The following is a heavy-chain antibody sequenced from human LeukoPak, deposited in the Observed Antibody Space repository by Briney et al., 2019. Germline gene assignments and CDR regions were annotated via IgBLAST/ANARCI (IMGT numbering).Heavy chain of an antibody. CDR2: INPNNGGT. D-gene: IGHD1/OR15-1a*01. J-gene: IGHJ6*03. CDR1: GYTFTGYY. Sequence: ASVKVSCKASGYTFTGYYMHWVRQAPGQGLEWMGWINPNNGGTNYAQKFQGRVTMTRDTSISTAYMELSRLRSDDTAVYYCARGVTGTLYYFYCMDVWGKGTTVTVSS. CDR3: ARGVTGTLYYFYCMDV. V-gene: IGHV1-2*02.